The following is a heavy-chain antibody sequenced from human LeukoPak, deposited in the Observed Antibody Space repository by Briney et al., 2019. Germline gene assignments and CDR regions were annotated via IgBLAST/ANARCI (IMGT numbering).Heavy chain of an antibody. Sequence: GGSLRLSCVASGFSLSTFAMSWVRQSPEKGLEWVSAIGASDGYTYHADSVKGRFTMSRDISRNTVYLQMNSLRVDDTAVYFCARAPVVSCRGAFCYPLDYWGHGILITVSS. V-gene: IGHV3-23*01. CDR3: ARAPVVSCRGAFCYPLDY. CDR2: IGASDGYT. J-gene: IGHJ4*01. CDR1: GFSLSTFA. D-gene: IGHD2-15*01.